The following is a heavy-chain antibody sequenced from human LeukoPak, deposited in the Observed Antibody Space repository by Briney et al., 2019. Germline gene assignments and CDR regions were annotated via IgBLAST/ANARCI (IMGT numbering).Heavy chain of an antibody. CDR1: GFTFSSYS. CDR2: IGDSSSTV. D-gene: IGHD6-19*01. CDR3: ARGGSSGPDFDY. Sequence: GGSLRLSCAASGFTFSSYSMNWVRQAPGKGLEWVSYIGDSSSTVKYADSVKGRFTISRDNAKNSLYLQMNSPRDEDTAVYYCARGGSSGPDFDYWGQGTLVTVSS. V-gene: IGHV3-48*02. J-gene: IGHJ4*02.